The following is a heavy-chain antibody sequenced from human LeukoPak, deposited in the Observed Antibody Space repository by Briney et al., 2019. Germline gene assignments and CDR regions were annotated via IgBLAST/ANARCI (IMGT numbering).Heavy chain of an antibody. Sequence: GGSLRLSCAASGFTFSSYAMHWVRQAPGKGLEWVAVISYDGSNKYYADSVKGRFAISRDNSKTTLYLEMYSLRVEDTAIYYCAKDGRATITGTTSDYWGQGTLVTVSS. CDR1: GFTFSSYA. CDR2: ISYDGSNK. CDR3: AKDGRATITGTTSDY. D-gene: IGHD1-7*01. V-gene: IGHV3-30*09. J-gene: IGHJ4*02.